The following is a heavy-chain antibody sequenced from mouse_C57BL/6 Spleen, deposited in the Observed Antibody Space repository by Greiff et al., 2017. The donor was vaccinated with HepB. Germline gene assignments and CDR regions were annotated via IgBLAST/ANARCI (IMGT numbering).Heavy chain of an antibody. D-gene: IGHD3-3*01. J-gene: IGHJ2*01. CDR3: ASPGTGYFDY. CDR2: ISSGSSTI. V-gene: IGHV5-17*01. CDR1: GFTFSDYG. Sequence: EVKLMESGGGLVKPGGSLKLSCAASGFTFSDYGMHWVRQAPEKGLEWVAYISSGSSTIYYADTVKGRFTISRDNAKNTLFLQMTSLRSEDTALYYCASPGTGYFDYWGQGTTLTVSS.